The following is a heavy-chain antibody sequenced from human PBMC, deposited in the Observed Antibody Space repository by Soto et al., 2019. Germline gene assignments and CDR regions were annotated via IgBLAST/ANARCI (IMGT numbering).Heavy chain of an antibody. D-gene: IGHD1-26*01. J-gene: IGHJ4*02. V-gene: IGHV3-33*01. CDR2: MSFDGSTK. CDR1: GFTFSDYG. CDR3: ARDWRGIVGPTDPNFGY. Sequence: QVQLVESGGGVVPPGRSLRLSCAASGFTFSDYGMHWVRQAPGKGLEWVAVMSFDGSTKRYADSVKGRFTISRDNSENTLYLQMNSLRAEDTALYYCARDWRGIVGPTDPNFGYWGQGTLVTVSS.